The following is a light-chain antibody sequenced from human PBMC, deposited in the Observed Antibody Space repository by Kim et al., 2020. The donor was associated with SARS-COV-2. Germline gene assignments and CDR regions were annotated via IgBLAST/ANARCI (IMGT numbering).Light chain of an antibody. CDR1: RALSIS. CDR3: QQTNSVTLT. CDR2: GAS. V-gene: IGKV1-12*01. J-gene: IGKJ4*01. Sequence: DIQMTQSPSTVSASVGDRVTITCRASRALSISLAWYQQKPGKAPKLLIYGASSLHSGVPSRFSGSGSGTEFTLTISSLQPEDFATYYCQQTNSVTLTFGGGTKVDIK.